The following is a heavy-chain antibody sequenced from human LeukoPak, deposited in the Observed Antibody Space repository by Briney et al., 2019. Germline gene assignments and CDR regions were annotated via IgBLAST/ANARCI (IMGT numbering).Heavy chain of an antibody. Sequence: SETLSLTCTVSGGSINSGDYYWSWLRQPPGKGLEWIGYIYYSGPTYYDPSLESRVTISVDTSKNQFSLKLRSVTAADTAVYYCARGRWLIDYWGQGTLVTVSS. CDR2: IYYSGPT. J-gene: IGHJ4*02. CDR1: GGSINSGDYY. V-gene: IGHV4-30-4*01. CDR3: ARGRWLIDY. D-gene: IGHD5-24*01.